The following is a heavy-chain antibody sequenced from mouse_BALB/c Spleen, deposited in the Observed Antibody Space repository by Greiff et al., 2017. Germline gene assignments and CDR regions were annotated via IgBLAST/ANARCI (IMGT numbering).Heavy chain of an antibody. J-gene: IGHJ2*01. CDR1: GYTFTDYW. CDR3: SRVDYGYVGF. D-gene: IGHD2-2*01. CDR2: IDPSDDYT. V-gene: IGHV1-69*01. Sequence: QVQLKQSGAELVMPGASVKMSCKASGYTFTDYWMHWVKQRPGQGLEWIGAIDPSDDYTSYNQKFKGKATLTVDESSSTAYMPLSSLTSEDSAVFSFSRVDYGYVGFWGQGTTLTVSS.